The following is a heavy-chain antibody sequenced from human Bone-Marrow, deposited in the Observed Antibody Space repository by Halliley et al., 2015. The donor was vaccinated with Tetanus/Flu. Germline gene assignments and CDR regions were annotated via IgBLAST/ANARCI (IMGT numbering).Heavy chain of an antibody. J-gene: IGHJ3*01. V-gene: IGHV3-23*01. D-gene: IGHD3-16*01. CDR2: ITASRATP. Sequence: VSAITASRATPYYADSVKGRFTISRDNSNNLLFLQLNNLSADDTAVYYCAKPPPAHGGNAFEVWGQGTRVTVSS. CDR3: AKPPPAHGGNAFEV.